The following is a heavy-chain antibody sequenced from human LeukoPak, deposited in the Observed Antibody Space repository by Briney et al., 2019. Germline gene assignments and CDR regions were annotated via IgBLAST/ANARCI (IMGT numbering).Heavy chain of an antibody. CDR2: ISYDGSNK. D-gene: IGHD5-18*01. CDR3: ARVLGGYSYGSFDY. CDR1: GFTFSSYA. V-gene: IGHV3-30-3*01. Sequence: GGSLRLSCAASGFTFSSYAMHWVRQAPGKGLEWVAVISYDGSNKYYADSVKGRFTISRDNSKNTLYLQTNSLRAEDAAVYYCARVLGGYSYGSFDYWGQGTLVTVSS. J-gene: IGHJ4*02.